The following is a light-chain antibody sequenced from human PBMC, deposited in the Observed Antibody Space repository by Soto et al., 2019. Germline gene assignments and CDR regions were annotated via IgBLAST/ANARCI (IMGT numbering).Light chain of an antibody. CDR2: VAS. V-gene: IGKV3-20*01. CDR3: QQYNNWPPSYT. Sequence: EMVFTQSPCTLSLSPGERATLSCRASQSVSSSYLAWYQQRPGQAPRLLIYVASSRATGIPDRFSGSGSGSDFTLTISRLEPEDFALYYCQQYNNWPPSYTFGQGTRLEIK. J-gene: IGKJ5*01. CDR1: QSVSSSY.